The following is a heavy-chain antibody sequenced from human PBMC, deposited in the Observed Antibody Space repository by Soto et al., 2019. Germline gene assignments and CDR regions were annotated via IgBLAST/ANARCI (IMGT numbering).Heavy chain of an antibody. V-gene: IGHV4-31*03. Sequence: PSETLSLTCTVSGGSISSGGYYWSWIRQHPGKGQEWIGYIYYSGSTYYNPSLKSRVTISVDTAKNQFSLKLSSVTAADTAVYYCARDRRFLQAAAKLGGPKTQPPRYMDVWGKGTTVTVSS. D-gene: IGHD3-3*01. CDR2: IYYSGST. CDR1: GGSISSGGYY. CDR3: ARDRRFLQAAAKLGGPKTQPPRYMDV. J-gene: IGHJ6*03.